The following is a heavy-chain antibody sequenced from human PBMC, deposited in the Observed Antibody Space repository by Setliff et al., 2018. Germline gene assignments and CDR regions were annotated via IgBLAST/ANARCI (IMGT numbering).Heavy chain of an antibody. CDR3: ARGRMRGSCSGPSCTYDPFDI. D-gene: IGHD2-2*01. V-gene: IGHV4-39*07. Sequence: SETLSLRLSCAAAGFSFSDYYMSWVRQPPGKGLEWIGSIYYTGSTYYNPALKSRVTMSVDTSKRQFSLKLGSATAADTAVYYCARGRMRGSCSGPSCTYDPFDIWGQGTPVTVS. J-gene: IGHJ3*02. CDR2: IYYTGST. CDR1: GFSFSDYY.